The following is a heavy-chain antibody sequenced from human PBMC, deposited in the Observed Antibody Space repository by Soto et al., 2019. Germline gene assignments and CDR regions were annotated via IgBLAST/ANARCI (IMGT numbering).Heavy chain of an antibody. D-gene: IGHD6-13*01. Sequence: QVQLVQSGAEVKKPGASVKISCKTSGYIFINYYIHWVRQAPGQGLEWVALFNPMSGSTNYAQKLKGRVTVTSDTSTRTVYMELSSLISEDTAVYYWARDLAAADYWGQGTLVTVSS. CDR3: ARDLAAADY. CDR1: GYIFINYY. CDR2: FNPMSGST. J-gene: IGHJ4*02. V-gene: IGHV1-46*04.